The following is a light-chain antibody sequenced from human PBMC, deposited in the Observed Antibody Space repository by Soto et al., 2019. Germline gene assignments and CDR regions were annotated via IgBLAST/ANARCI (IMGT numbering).Light chain of an antibody. CDR2: AAS. V-gene: IGKV1-5*01. J-gene: IGKJ1*01. Sequence: DLQMTQSPSTLSASVGDRVTITFRASQSISSWLAWYQQKPGKAPKLLIDAASSLESGIPSRVSGSRSGTDFTLTISSLKPDDFATDYGQHYNSNPWTFGQGTKVEVK. CDR3: QHYNSNPWT. CDR1: QSISSW.